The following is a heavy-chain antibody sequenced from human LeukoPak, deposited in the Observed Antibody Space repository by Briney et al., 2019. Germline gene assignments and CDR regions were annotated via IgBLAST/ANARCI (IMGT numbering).Heavy chain of an antibody. V-gene: IGHV4-59*08. CDR1: GGSISGYY. J-gene: IGHJ4*02. D-gene: IGHD5-18*01. Sequence: SETLSPTCTVSGGSISGYYWSWLRQPPGKELEWIGYLYYDGSTTYNPSLKSRVTISLDTSKNQFFLKLSSVTAADTAVYYCARYSYGGFYFDYWGQGTLVTVSS. CDR3: ARYSYGGFYFDY. CDR2: LYYDGST.